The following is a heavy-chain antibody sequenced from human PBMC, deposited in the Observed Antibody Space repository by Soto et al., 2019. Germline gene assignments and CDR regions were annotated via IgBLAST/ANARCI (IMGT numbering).Heavy chain of an antibody. CDR1: GFTFSDYY. CDR2: ISSSSSYT. Sequence: QVQLVESGGGLVKPGGSLRLSCAASGFTFSDYYMSWIRQAPGKGLEWVSYISSSSSYTNYADSVKGRFTISRDNAKNSLYLQMNSLRAEDTAVYYCARGWELLHLYFDYWGQGTLVTVSS. D-gene: IGHD1-26*01. CDR3: ARGWELLHLYFDY. V-gene: IGHV3-11*06. J-gene: IGHJ4*02.